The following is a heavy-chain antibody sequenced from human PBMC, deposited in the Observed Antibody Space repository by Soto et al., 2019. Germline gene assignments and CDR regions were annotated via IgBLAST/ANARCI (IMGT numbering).Heavy chain of an antibody. CDR2: IYYSGST. CDR3: ARQRVLLLDYGGNPSHFDY. Sequence: QVQLQESGPGLVKPSQTLSLTCTVSGGSISSGGYYWSWIRQHPGKGLEWIGYIYYSGSTYYNPSLKRRVTTPVDTSKNQFSLKLSSVPAADTAVYYCARQRVLLLDYGGNPSHFDYWGQGTLVTVSS. D-gene: IGHD4-17*01. J-gene: IGHJ4*02. V-gene: IGHV4-31*03. CDR1: GGSISSGGYY.